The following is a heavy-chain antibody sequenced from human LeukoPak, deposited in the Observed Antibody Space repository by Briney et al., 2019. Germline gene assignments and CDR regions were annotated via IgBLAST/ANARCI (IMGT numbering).Heavy chain of an antibody. J-gene: IGHJ4*02. V-gene: IGHV4-4*07. CDR1: GGSTSSYY. Sequence: SETLSLTCTVSGGSTSSYYWSWIRQPAGKGLEWIGHISTSGSTNYNPSLKSRVTMSVDTSKNQFSLKLSSVTAADTAVYFCARDPSYATVAGAEGGGGQGTLVTVSS. CDR2: ISTSGST. D-gene: IGHD6-19*01. CDR3: ARDPSYATVAGAEGG.